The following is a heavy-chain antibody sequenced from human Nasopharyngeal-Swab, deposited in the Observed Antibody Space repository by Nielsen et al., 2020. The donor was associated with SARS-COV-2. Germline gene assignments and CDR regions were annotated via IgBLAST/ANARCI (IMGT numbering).Heavy chain of an antibody. Sequence: SETLSLTCAVYGGSFSGYYWSWIRQPPGKGLEWIGEINHSGSTNYNPSLKSRVTISVDTSKNQFSLKLSSVTAADTAVYYCARTTFGPDTDAFDIWGQGTMVTVSS. D-gene: IGHD3-10*02. J-gene: IGHJ3*02. CDR1: GGSFSGYY. CDR2: INHSGST. CDR3: ARTTFGPDTDAFDI. V-gene: IGHV4-34*01.